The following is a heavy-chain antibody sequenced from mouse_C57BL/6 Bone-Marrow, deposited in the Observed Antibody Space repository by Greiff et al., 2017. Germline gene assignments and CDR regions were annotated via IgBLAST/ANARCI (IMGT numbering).Heavy chain of an antibody. CDR3: ARDDGSSYVEGAMDY. D-gene: IGHD1-1*01. V-gene: IGHV1-76*01. Sequence: QVQLKQSGAELVRPGASVKLSCKASGYTFTDYYINWVKQRPGQGLEWIARIYPGSGNTYYNEKFKGKATLTAEKSSSTAHMQLSSLTSEDSAVYFCARDDGSSYVEGAMDYWGQGTSVTVSS. CDR2: IYPGSGNT. CDR1: GYTFTDYY. J-gene: IGHJ4*01.